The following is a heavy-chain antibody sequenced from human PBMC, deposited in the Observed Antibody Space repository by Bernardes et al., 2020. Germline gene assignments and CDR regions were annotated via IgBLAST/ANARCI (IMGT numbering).Heavy chain of an antibody. Sequence: GGSLRLSCAASGFTFSSYSMSWVRQAPEKGLEWVSAISPSGGNTYYADSVKGRLTISRDNSKNTLYLQMNSLRAEDTAVYYCANVDLGYCNRFSCRDFDFWGQGTLVTVSS. CDR1: GFTFSSYS. J-gene: IGHJ4*02. V-gene: IGHV3-23*01. CDR2: ISPSGGNT. D-gene: IGHD2-15*01. CDR3: ANVDLGYCNRFSCRDFDF.